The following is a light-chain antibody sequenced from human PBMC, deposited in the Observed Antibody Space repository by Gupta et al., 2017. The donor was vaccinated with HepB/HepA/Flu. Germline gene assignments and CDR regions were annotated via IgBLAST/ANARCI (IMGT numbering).Light chain of an antibody. J-gene: IGKJ2*01. CDR2: KVS. CDR3: KQSEHWPYT. Sequence: DVVMTQSPLSLPVTLGQPASISCRSSHSLVFSDGNTYLNWFQQRPGQSPRRLIYKVSNRDSAVPDRFSGSESGTDFTLKISRVEAEDVGVYYCKQSEHWPYTFGQGTKLEIK. V-gene: IGKV2-30*01. CDR1: HSLVFSDGNTY.